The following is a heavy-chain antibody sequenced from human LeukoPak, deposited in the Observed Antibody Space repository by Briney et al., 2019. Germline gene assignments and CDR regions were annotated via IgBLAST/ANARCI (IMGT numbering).Heavy chain of an antibody. V-gene: IGHV4-59*01. CDR2: IYNSGST. Sequence: SETLSLTCTVSGGSISIYYWSWIRQPPGKGLEWIGYIYNSGSTNYNPSLKSRVTISVDTSKNQFSLKLSSVTAADTAVYYCARARGVAYDILTGYDYWGQGTLVTVSS. J-gene: IGHJ4*02. D-gene: IGHD3-9*01. CDR1: GGSISIYY. CDR3: ARARGVAYDILTGYDY.